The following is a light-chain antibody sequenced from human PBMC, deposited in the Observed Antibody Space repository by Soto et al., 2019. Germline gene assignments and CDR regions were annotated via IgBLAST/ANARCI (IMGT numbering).Light chain of an antibody. J-gene: IGKJ2*01. Sequence: DIQMTQSPSTLSASVGDRVTITCRASQTINRYLAWYQQKAGKAPRLLIYDASILESGVPSRFSGSGSGTDFTLTISRLQPGDCGTYYCHQYNSHWYTFGQGTKVDIK. CDR3: HQYNSHWYT. CDR1: QTINRY. CDR2: DAS. V-gene: IGKV1-5*01.